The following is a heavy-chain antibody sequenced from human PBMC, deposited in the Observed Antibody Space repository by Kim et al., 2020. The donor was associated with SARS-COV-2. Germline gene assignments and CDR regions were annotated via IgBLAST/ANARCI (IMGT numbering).Heavy chain of an antibody. Sequence: GNTFYADSGKDRLPISRDNSENSLHMQMNSRTIEDSALYYCAKEKSRIWDFWGQGTLVTVSS. CDR2: GNT. D-gene: IGHD3-16*01. CDR3: AKEKSRIWDF. V-gene: IGHV3-43*01. J-gene: IGHJ4*02.